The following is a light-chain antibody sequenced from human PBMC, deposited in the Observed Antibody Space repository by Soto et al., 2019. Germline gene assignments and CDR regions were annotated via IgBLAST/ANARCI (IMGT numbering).Light chain of an antibody. CDR3: QQYGSSPLT. J-gene: IGKJ4*01. V-gene: IGKV3-11*01. Sequence: EIVLTPSPATLSLSPCERATLSCRASQRISTYLAWYQQKPDQATRLFIYDASNTATGTPTRFSSRWSGTDFILTISRLEAEDFAVFYCQQYGSSPLTFGGGTKVDIK. CDR2: DAS. CDR1: QRISTY.